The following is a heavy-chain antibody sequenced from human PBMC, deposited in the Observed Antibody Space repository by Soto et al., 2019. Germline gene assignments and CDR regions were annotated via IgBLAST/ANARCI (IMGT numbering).Heavy chain of an antibody. CDR2: ISYDGSNK. CDR3: AKDEGHYYGSGSYYDY. Sequence: QVQLVESGGGVVQPGRSLRLSCAASGFTFSSYGMHWVRQAPGKGLEWVAVISYDGSNKYYADSVKGRFTISRDNSKNTLYLQMNGLRAEDTAVYYCAKDEGHYYGSGSYYDYWGQGTLVTVSS. V-gene: IGHV3-30*18. CDR1: GFTFSSYG. D-gene: IGHD3-10*01. J-gene: IGHJ4*02.